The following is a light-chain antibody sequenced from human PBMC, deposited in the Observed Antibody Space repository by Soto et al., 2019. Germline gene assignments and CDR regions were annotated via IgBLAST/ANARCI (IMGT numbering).Light chain of an antibody. J-gene: IGLJ2*01. V-gene: IGLV2-14*01. CDR1: SSDVGGYNY. CDR2: EAS. CDR3: SSYTSSSTLL. Sequence: QSVLTQPASVSGSPGQSITISCTGTSSDVGGYNYVSWYQQHPGKAPKLMIYEASYRPSGVSNRFSGSKSGNTASLTISGLQAEDEAHYYCSSYTSSSTLLFGGGTKLTVL.